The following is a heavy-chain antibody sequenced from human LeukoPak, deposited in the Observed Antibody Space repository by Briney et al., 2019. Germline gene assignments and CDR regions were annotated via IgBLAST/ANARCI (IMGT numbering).Heavy chain of an antibody. Sequence: ASVKVSCKASAYTFTSYYMHWVRQAPGQGLEWMGIINPSGGSTSYAQKFQGRVTMTRDTSTSTVYMELSSLRSEDTAVYYCARDLSACYDSRYAFNIWVQGTMVTVSS. CDR1: AYTFTSYY. D-gene: IGHD3-22*01. CDR2: INPSGGST. CDR3: ARDLSACYDSRYAFNI. J-gene: IGHJ3*02. V-gene: IGHV1-46*01.